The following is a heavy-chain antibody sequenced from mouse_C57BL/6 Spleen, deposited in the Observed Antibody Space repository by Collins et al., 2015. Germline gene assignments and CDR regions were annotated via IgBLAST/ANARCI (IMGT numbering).Heavy chain of an antibody. CDR3: ARIEDGYDSYAMDY. Sequence: YNPALKSRLTISKDTSKNQVFLKIANVDTADTATYYCARIEDGYDSYAMDYWGQGTSVTVSS. J-gene: IGHJ4*01. V-gene: IGHV8-8*01. D-gene: IGHD2-2*01.